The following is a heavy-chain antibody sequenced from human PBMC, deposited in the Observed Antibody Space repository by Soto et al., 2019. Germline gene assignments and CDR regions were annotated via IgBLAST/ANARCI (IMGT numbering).Heavy chain of an antibody. CDR2: ISYDGSNK. CDR1: GFTFSSYA. V-gene: IGHV3-30-3*01. Sequence: GGSLRLSCAASGFTFSSYAMHWARQAPGKGLEWVAVISYDGSNKYYADSVKGRFTISRDNSKNTLYLQMNSLRAEDTAVYYCARGGYYDSSGYLVYWGQGTLVTVSS. D-gene: IGHD3-22*01. CDR3: ARGGYYDSSGYLVY. J-gene: IGHJ4*02.